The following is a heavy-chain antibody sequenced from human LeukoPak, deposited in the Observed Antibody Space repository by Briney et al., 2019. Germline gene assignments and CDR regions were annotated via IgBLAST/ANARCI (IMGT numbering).Heavy chain of an antibody. Sequence: PGGSLRLSCAASGFTFSSYGMSWVRQAPGKGLEWVSAISGSGGSTYYADSVKGRFTISRDNSKNTLYLQMNSLRAEDTAVYYCAKDLSGRVAFDIWGQGTMVTVSS. D-gene: IGHD6-19*01. V-gene: IGHV3-23*01. CDR1: GFTFSSYG. CDR2: ISGSGGST. J-gene: IGHJ3*02. CDR3: AKDLSGRVAFDI.